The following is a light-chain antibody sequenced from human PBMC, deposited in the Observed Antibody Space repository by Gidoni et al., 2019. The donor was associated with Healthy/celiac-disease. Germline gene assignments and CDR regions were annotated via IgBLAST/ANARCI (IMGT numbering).Light chain of an antibody. CDR2: CAT. Sequence: DIVMTQSPDSLAVSLGERASITCKSSQSVLYSSNNKNYLAWYQQKPGQPPKLLIYCATTREAGVAGLCSSSGSGEYVTITIISLQAEDVAVYYCQQYDSPPTFXQXTKVEIK. V-gene: IGKV4-1*01. CDR1: QSVLYSSNNKNY. CDR3: QQYDSPPT. J-gene: IGKJ1*01.